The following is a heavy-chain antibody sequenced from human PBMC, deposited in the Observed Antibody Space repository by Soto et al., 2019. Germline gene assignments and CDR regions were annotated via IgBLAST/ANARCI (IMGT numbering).Heavy chain of an antibody. CDR2: IHHSGST. CDR1: GGPISSSDW. D-gene: IGHD2-15*01. Sequence: QVQLRESGPGLVQPSGTLSLTCAVSGGPISSSDWWSWVRQPPGKGLEWIGQIHHSGSTSNNPSLRSRVTISVDKSKNQYALKLSSATAADPAVYYCARVGYCSGCRCYPAYYGMDVWGQGTTVTVSS. J-gene: IGHJ6*02. CDR3: ARVGYCSGCRCYPAYYGMDV. V-gene: IGHV4-4*02.